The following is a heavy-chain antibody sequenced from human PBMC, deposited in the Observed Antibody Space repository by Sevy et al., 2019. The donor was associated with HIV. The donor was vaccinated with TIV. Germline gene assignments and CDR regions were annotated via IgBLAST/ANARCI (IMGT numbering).Heavy chain of an antibody. V-gene: IGHV3-48*02. CDR2: ISSSSTI. J-gene: IGHJ4*02. Sequence: GESLKISCAASGFTFSSYSMNWVRQAPGKGLEWVSYISSSSTIYYADSVKGRFTISRDNAKNSLYLQMNSLRDEDTAVYYCARNKVWIQLIDYWGQGTLVTVSS. CDR1: GFTFSSYS. CDR3: ARNKVWIQLIDY. D-gene: IGHD5-18*01.